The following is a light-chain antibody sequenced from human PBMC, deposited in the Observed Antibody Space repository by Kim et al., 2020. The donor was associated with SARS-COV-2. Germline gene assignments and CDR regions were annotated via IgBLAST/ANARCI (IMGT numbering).Light chain of an antibody. CDR3: QHYEDLPCT. CDR1: QDIRKY. J-gene: IGKJ4*01. Sequence: IQMTQSPSSLSASVGDRVTITCQASQDIRKYLNWYQHKPGKGPKLLIYDASNLETGVPSRFSGSGSGTHFTFTISSLHPEDIATYYCQHYEDLPCTFGGGTKVDIK. V-gene: IGKV1-33*01. CDR2: DAS.